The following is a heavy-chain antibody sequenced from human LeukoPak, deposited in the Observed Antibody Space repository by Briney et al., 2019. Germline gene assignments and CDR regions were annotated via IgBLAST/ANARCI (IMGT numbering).Heavy chain of an antibody. J-gene: IGHJ4*02. CDR3: ASYENYYGSGSVDY. Sequence: GGSLRLSCAASGFTFSSYSMNWVRQAPGKGLEWVSSISSSSSYIYYADSVKDRFTISRDNAKNSLYLQMNSLRAEDTAVYYCASYENYYGSGSVDYWGQGTLVTVSS. V-gene: IGHV3-21*01. D-gene: IGHD3-10*01. CDR1: GFTFSSYS. CDR2: ISSSSSYI.